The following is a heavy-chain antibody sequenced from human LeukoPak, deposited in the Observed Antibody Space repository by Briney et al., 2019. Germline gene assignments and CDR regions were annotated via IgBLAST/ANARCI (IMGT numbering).Heavy chain of an antibody. CDR2: MNPNSGNT. Sequence: ASVKVSCKASGYTFTSYDINWVRQATGQGLEWMGWMNPNSGNTGYAQKFQGRVTMTRNTSISTAYIELSSLRSEDTAVYYCARGRGHILGYCSSTSCYRPDYYYYMDVWGKGTTVTVSS. CDR3: ARGRGHILGYCSSTSCYRPDYYYYMDV. V-gene: IGHV1-8*01. J-gene: IGHJ6*03. D-gene: IGHD2-2*01. CDR1: GYTFTSYD.